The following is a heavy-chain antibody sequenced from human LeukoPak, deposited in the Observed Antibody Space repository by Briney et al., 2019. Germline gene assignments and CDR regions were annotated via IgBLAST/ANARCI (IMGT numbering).Heavy chain of an antibody. V-gene: IGHV3-33*01. CDR2: IWYDGSNK. D-gene: IGHD3-22*01. CDR3: ARDRYYYDSSGYFDY. Sequence: GGSLRLSCAASGFTFSSYGMHWVREAAGKGLERVAVIWYDGSNKYYADSVKGRFTISRDNSKNTLYMQMNSLGAEDTAVYYCARDRYYYDSSGYFDYWGQRTLVTVSS. J-gene: IGHJ4*02. CDR1: GFTFSSYG.